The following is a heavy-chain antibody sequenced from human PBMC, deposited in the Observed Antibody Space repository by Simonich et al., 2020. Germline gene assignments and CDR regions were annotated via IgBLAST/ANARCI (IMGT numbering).Heavy chain of an antibody. Sequence: QLQLQESGPGLVKPSETLSLTCTVSGGSISSSSYYWGWIRHPPGKGLEWIGSIYYSGSTYHNPALKSRVTISVDTSKNQFSLKLSSVTAADTAVYYCARQRVLMVYAIDYWGQGTLVTVSS. CDR1: GGSISSSSYY. CDR2: IYYSGST. J-gene: IGHJ4*02. V-gene: IGHV4-39*01. CDR3: ARQRVLMVYAIDY. D-gene: IGHD2-8*01.